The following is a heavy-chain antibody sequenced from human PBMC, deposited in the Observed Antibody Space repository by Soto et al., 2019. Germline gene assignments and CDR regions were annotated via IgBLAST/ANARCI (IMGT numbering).Heavy chain of an antibody. D-gene: IGHD1-7*01. CDR2: IKQDGNEK. V-gene: IGHV3-7*03. CDR3: ARDCRRTRITGTVYYCGMDV. Sequence: GGSLRLSCAASGFTFSMYWMTWVRQAPGKGLEWVANIKQDGNEKYYVDSVKGRFTIFRDNAKNSLYLQMNSLRADDTAMYYCARDCRRTRITGTVYYCGMDVWGQGTTVTVSS. CDR1: GFTFSMYW. J-gene: IGHJ6*02.